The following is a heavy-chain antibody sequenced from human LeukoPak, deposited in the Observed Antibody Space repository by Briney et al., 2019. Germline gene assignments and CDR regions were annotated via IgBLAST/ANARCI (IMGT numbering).Heavy chain of an antibody. D-gene: IGHD3-10*01. CDR3: ARTPITMVRGVSEFFDY. V-gene: IGHV1-8*01. CDR2: MNPNSGNT. J-gene: IGHJ4*02. CDR1: GYTFTSYD. Sequence: RASVKVSCKASGYTFTSYDINWVRQATGQGLEWMGWMNPNSGNTGYAQKFQGRVTMTRNTSISTAYMELSSLRSDDTAVYYCARTPITMVRGVSEFFDYWGQGTLVTVSS.